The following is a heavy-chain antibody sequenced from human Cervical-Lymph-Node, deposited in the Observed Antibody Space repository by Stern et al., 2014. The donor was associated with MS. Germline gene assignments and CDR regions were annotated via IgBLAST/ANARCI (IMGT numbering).Heavy chain of an antibody. D-gene: IGHD4-17*01. CDR1: GFTFSDYD. CDR2: ISRSGGTI. J-gene: IGHJ6*02. CDR3: ARVSGDPYYFYYGLDV. V-gene: IGHV3-11*01. Sequence: VQLLESGGGLVNPGGSLRLSCAASGFTFSDYDMTWIRPAPGKGMGWVSFISRSGGTICYADSVKGRFTIPRDNAKNSLWLQMNSLRAEDTAVYYCARVSGDPYYFYYGLDVWGQGTTVSVSS.